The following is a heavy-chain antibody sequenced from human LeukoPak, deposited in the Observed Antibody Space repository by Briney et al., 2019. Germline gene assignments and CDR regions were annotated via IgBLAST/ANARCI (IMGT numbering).Heavy chain of an antibody. Sequence: GASVKVSCGVSGYTLTEFSMHWVRQAPGKGVEGMGSFDPEDGETIYAQQFQGRVTMTEDTSTNTAYMELSSLRSEDTAVYYCATGDRRLQFYYYYMDVWGKGTTVTVSS. D-gene: IGHD5-24*01. CDR3: ATGDRRLQFYYYYMDV. V-gene: IGHV1-24*01. CDR1: GYTLTEFS. J-gene: IGHJ6*03. CDR2: FDPEDGET.